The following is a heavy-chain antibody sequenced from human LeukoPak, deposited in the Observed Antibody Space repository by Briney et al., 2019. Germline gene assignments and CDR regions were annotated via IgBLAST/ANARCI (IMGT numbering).Heavy chain of an antibody. D-gene: IGHD6-13*01. CDR2: LSRSSTYI. Sequence: NPGGSLRLSCAASGFIFSSYGMNWVRQAPGKGLEWVSSLSRSSTYIYYADSVKGRFTISRDNAKNSLYLQMNSLRAEDTAVYYCARVVAAAGTRDYYGMDVWGQGTTVTVSS. J-gene: IGHJ6*02. CDR3: ARVVAAAGTRDYYGMDV. CDR1: GFIFSSYG. V-gene: IGHV3-21*04.